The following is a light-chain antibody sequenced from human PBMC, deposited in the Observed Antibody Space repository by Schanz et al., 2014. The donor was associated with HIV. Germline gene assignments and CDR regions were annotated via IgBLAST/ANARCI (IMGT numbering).Light chain of an antibody. CDR2: VTY. CDR3: ATWDTFLNGVV. Sequence: QSVLTQPPSVSAAPGQRVTISCSGSASNIGHNYVSWFQQFPGTTPKLLIYVTYQRPSEIPDRFSGSKTGTSATLAITGLQTEDEADYYCATWDTFLNGVVFGGGTKLTVL. CDR1: ASNIGHNY. V-gene: IGLV1-51*01. J-gene: IGLJ2*01.